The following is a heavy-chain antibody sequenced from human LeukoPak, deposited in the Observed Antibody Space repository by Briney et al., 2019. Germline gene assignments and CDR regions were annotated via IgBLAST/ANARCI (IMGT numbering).Heavy chain of an antibody. CDR1: GFTFSSYA. D-gene: IGHD6-19*01. V-gene: IGHV3-23*01. CDR2: ISGSGGST. CDR3: AKDVGYSSGWTPGCYFDY. Sequence: GGSLRLSCAASGFTFSSYAMSWVRQAPGKGLEWVSAISGSGGSTYYADSVKGRFTISRDNSKNTLYLQMNSLRAEDTAVYYCAKDVGYSSGWTPGCYFDYWGQGTLVTVSS. J-gene: IGHJ4*02.